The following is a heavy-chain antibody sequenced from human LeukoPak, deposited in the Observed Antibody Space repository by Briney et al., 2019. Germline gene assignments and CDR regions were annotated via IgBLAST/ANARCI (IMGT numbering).Heavy chain of an antibody. D-gene: IGHD2-21*02. CDR1: GYTFATYF. CDR2: IKPNSGVT. Sequence: ASVKVSCKTSGYTFATYFMHWVRQAPGQGLEWMGYIKPNSGVTNYAQKFRGRVIMTWDTSISTAYIELSGLTSDDTAIYYCARPTYCGSNCYFNFDYWGQGTLATVSS. CDR3: ARPTYCGSNCYFNFDY. V-gene: IGHV1-2*02. J-gene: IGHJ4*02.